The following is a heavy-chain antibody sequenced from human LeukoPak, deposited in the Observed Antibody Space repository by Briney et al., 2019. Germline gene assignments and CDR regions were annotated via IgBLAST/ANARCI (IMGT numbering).Heavy chain of an antibody. CDR1: GGSISSGDYY. CDR3: ARAKWELLGDY. Sequence: SETLSLTCTVSGGSISSGDYYWSWIRQPPGKGLEWIGYIYYSGSTYYNPSLKSRVSISLDTSRNQFSLKLSSVTAADTAVYYYARAKWELLGDYWGQGTLVTVSS. V-gene: IGHV4-30-4*01. CDR2: IYYSGST. D-gene: IGHD1-26*01. J-gene: IGHJ4*02.